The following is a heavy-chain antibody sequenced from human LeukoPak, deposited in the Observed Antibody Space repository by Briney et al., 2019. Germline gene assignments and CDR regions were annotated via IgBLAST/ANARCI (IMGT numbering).Heavy chain of an antibody. V-gene: IGHV4-39*01. CDR1: GGSISSSSYY. J-gene: IGHJ4*02. CDR2: IYYSGST. CDR3: ARHPCTSCYHFDY. D-gene: IGHD2-2*01. Sequence: PSETLSLTCTVSGGSISSSSYYWGWIRQPPGKGLEWIGSIYYSGSTYYNPSLKSRVTISVDTSKNQFSLKLGSVTAADTAVYYCARHPCTSCYHFDYWGQGTLVTVSS.